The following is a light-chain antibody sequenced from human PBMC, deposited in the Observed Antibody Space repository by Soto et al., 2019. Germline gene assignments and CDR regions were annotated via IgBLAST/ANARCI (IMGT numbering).Light chain of an antibody. V-gene: IGKV1-12*01. J-gene: IGKJ1*01. Sequence: IQMTQSPSFLSASAGDRVTITCRASQGIGDRLAWYQQRPGKVPQLLIYFASTLPSGVPSRFSASGSGADFILTLNPLQAEDFATYYCLHTYSFPRTFGQGTKVDIK. CDR2: FAS. CDR3: LHTYSFPRT. CDR1: QGIGDR.